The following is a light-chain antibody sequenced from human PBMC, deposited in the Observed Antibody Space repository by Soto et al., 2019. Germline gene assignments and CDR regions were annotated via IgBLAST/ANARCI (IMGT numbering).Light chain of an antibody. J-gene: IGLJ1*01. V-gene: IGLV2-14*03. CDR2: DVS. Sequence: QSALTEPASVSGSPGQSITISCTGTSSDVGSYNYVSWYQQHPSKAPKLMIYDVSNRPSGVSDRFSGSKSGNTASLTISGLQAEDEADYYCTSYITAGTYVFGSGTKVTVL. CDR3: TSYITAGTYV. CDR1: SSDVGSYNY.